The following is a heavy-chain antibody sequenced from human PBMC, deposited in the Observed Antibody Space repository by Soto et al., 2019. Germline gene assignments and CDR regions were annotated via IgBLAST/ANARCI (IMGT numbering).Heavy chain of an antibody. Sequence: GGSLRLSCAASGFTFSSYAMSWVRQAPGKGLEWVSAISGSGGSTYYADSVKGRFTISRDNSKNTLYLQMNSLRAEDTAVYYCAKASQWLVRSNWFDPWGQGTLVTVSS. J-gene: IGHJ5*02. V-gene: IGHV3-23*01. CDR2: ISGSGGST. CDR1: GFTFSSYA. D-gene: IGHD6-19*01. CDR3: AKASQWLVRSNWFDP.